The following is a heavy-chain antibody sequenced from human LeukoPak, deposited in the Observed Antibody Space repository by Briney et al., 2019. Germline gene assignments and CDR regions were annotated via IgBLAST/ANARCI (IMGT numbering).Heavy chain of an antibody. J-gene: IGHJ5*02. CDR2: INPSGGST. Sequence: ASVKVSCKASGYTFSDYAMHWVRQAPGQRLEWMGIINPSGGSTSYAQKFQGRVTMTRDTSTSTVYMELSSLRSEDTAVYYCARGGTTGTTARPYNWFDPWGQGTLVTVSS. D-gene: IGHD1-1*01. CDR3: ARGGTTGTTARPYNWFDP. CDR1: GYTFSDYA. V-gene: IGHV1-46*01.